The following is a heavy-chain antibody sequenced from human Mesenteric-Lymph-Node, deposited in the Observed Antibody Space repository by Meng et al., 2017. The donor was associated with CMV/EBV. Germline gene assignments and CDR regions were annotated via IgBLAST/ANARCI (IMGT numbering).Heavy chain of an antibody. Sequence: SGIAFSSYALHWVRQAPGKGLEWVAFIHYDRSSQYYVDSVKGRFTISRDNSMNALYLQLNTLKAEDTAIYYCAKNEYCTTTSCLEVHWGQGTLVTVSS. J-gene: IGHJ4*02. CDR1: GIAFSSYA. D-gene: IGHD2-2*01. CDR3: AKNEYCTTTSCLEVH. CDR2: IHYDRSSQ. V-gene: IGHV3-30*02.